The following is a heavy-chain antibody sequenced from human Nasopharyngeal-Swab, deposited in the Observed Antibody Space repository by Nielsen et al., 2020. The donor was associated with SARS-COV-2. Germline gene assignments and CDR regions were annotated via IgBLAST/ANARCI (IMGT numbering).Heavy chain of an antibody. V-gene: IGHV3-74*03. CDR3: ARESYSWSWYGPDY. Sequence: GESLKISCTVSGFTFTDYWMHWLPQSPGKGPVWLSRIDNDGSSTTYADSVRGRFTISRDNARNTLFLQLHSLRAEDTAVYYCARESYSWSWYGPDYWGQGTQVTVSS. CDR1: GFTFTDYW. J-gene: IGHJ4*02. D-gene: IGHD1-26*01. CDR2: IDNDGSST.